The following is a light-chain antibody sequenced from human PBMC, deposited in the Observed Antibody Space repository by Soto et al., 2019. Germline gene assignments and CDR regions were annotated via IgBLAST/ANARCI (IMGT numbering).Light chain of an antibody. Sequence: EIVMTQSPATLSVSPGERATLSCRASQRVGRNLAWYQQKPSQAPRLLIYGASTRATGIPARFSGSGSGTEFTLTISRLQSEDFAIYFCQQYNNWPPYRTFGQGTKVEIK. CDR1: QRVGRN. J-gene: IGKJ1*01. CDR3: QQYNNWPPYRT. V-gene: IGKV3-15*01. CDR2: GAS.